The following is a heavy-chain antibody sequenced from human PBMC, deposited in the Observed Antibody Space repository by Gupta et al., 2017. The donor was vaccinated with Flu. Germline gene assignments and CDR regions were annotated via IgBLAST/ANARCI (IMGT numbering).Heavy chain of an antibody. CDR1: TFSYHG. J-gene: IGHJ4*02. CDR3: AKGPFYFES. Sequence: TFSYHGMSWFRQAPGKGLEWVSSISGSGGDTYYADSVKGRFTISRDNSKSTLYLQMNSLRAEDTAVFFCAKGPFYFESWGRGIMVTVSA. CDR2: ISGSGGDT. V-gene: IGHV3-23*01.